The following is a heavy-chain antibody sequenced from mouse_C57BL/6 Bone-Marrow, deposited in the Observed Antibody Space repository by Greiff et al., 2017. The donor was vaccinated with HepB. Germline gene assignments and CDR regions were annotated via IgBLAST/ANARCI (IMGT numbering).Heavy chain of an antibody. D-gene: IGHD3-3*01. CDR1: GYSFTGYY. J-gene: IGHJ2*01. V-gene: IGHV1-42*01. CDR2: INPSTGGT. Sequence: VQLQQSGPELVKPGASVKISCKASGYSFTGYYMNWVKQSPEKSLEWIGEINPSTGGTTYNQKFKAKATLTVDKSSSTAYMQLKSLTSEDSAVYSCARLPGTRGNYWGQGTTLTVSS. CDR3: ARLPGTRGNY.